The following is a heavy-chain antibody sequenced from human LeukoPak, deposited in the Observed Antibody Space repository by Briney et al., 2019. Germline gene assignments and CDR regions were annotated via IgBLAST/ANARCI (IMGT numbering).Heavy chain of an antibody. D-gene: IGHD2-21*01. V-gene: IGHV3-23*01. CDR3: ARDLAISGQYVDY. J-gene: IGHJ4*02. Sequence: GGSLRLSCAASGFPLSSYAMSWVRQGPGKGLEWVAATSSSDPGTYYADSVKGRFTISRDNSKNTLYLQMNSLRAEDTAVYYCARDLAISGQYVDYWGQGTLVTVSS. CDR1: GFPLSSYA. CDR2: TSSSDPGT.